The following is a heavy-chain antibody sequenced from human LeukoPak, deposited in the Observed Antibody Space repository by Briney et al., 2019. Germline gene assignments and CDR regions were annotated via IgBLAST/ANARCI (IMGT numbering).Heavy chain of an antibody. CDR2: INHSGST. CDR1: GGSFSGYY. Sequence: SETLSLTCAAYGGSFSGYYWSWIRQPPGKGLEWIGEINHSGSTNYNPSLKSRVTISVDTSKNQFSLKLSSVTAADTAVYYCAGSVLLSIWGQGTMVTVSS. CDR3: AGSVLLSI. V-gene: IGHV4-34*01. D-gene: IGHD3-10*01. J-gene: IGHJ3*02.